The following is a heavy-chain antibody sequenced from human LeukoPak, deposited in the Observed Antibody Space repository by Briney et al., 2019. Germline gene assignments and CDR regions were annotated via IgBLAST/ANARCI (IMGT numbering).Heavy chain of an antibody. CDR2: INTHSGGT. CDR1: GYPFTGYA. V-gene: IGHV1-2*02. J-gene: IGHJ4*02. D-gene: IGHD5-18*01. CDR3: ARDVRLQIQLGDS. Sequence: GASVKVSCKASGYPFTGYAMHWVRQAPGQGLEWMRWINTHSGGTNYAPKFQGRVTMTRDTSISTAYLELSSLKSDDTAVYYCARDVRLQIQLGDSWGQGTLVTVSS.